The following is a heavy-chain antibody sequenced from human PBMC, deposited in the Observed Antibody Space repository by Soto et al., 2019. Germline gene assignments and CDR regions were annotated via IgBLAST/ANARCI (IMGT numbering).Heavy chain of an antibody. D-gene: IGHD3-10*02. CDR2: IIPIFGTA. CDR3: ASPSPYYYDRPSDAFDI. V-gene: IGHV1-69*13. J-gene: IGHJ3*02. Sequence: SVKVSCKASGGTFSSYAISWVRQAPGQGLEWMGGIIPIFGTANYAQKFQGRVTITADESTSTAYMELSSLRSEDTAVYYCASPSPYYYDRPSDAFDIWGQGTMVTVSS. CDR1: GGTFSSYA.